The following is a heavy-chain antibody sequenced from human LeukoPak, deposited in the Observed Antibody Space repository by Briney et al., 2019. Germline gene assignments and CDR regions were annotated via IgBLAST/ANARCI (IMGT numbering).Heavy chain of an antibody. D-gene: IGHD5-24*01. CDR1: GGSVSSGSYF. Sequence: PSETLSLTCIVSGGSVSSGSYFWSWIRQPPGKGLEWIGYIYYSGSTYYNPSLKSRVTISVDTSKNQFSLKLSSVTAADTAVYYCARILDGYTDYWGQGTLVTVSS. CDR2: IYYSGST. V-gene: IGHV4-31*03. CDR3: ARILDGYTDY. J-gene: IGHJ4*02.